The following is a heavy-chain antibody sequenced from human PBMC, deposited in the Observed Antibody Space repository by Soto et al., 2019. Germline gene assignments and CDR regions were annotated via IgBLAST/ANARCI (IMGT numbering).Heavy chain of an antibody. J-gene: IGHJ3*02. CDR3: ARQAGTSHDAFDI. CDR1: GFTFSSYA. CDR2: ISYDGSNK. D-gene: IGHD6-19*01. V-gene: IGHV3-30-3*01. Sequence: QVQLVESGGGVVQPGRSLRPSCAASGFTFSSYAMHWVRQAPGKGLEWVAVISYDGSNKYYADSVKGRFTISRDNSKNTLYLQMNSLRAEDTAVYYCARQAGTSHDAFDIWGQGTMVTVSS.